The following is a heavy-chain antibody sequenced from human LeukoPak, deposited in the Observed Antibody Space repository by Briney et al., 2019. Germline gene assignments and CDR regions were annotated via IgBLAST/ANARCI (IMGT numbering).Heavy chain of an antibody. D-gene: IGHD6-13*01. CDR2: ISSSGSTI. Sequence: GGSLRLSCAASGFTFSSYEMNWVRQAPGKGLEWVSYISSSGSTIYYADSVKGRFTISRDNAKNSLYLQMNSLRAEDTAVYYCAREVAAAGSPFDYWGQGTLATVSS. J-gene: IGHJ4*02. CDR3: AREVAAAGSPFDY. CDR1: GFTFSSYE. V-gene: IGHV3-48*03.